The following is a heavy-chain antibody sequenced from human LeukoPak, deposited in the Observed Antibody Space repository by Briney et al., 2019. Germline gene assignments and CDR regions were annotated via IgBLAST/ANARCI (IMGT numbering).Heavy chain of an antibody. D-gene: IGHD3-3*02. Sequence: PSETLSLTCTVSGGSISSGGYYWSWIRQPPGKGLEWIGEINHSGGTNYNPSLKSRVTISVDTSKNQFSLKLSSVTAADTAVYYCARAFDYYYGMDVWGQGTTVTVSS. V-gene: IGHV4-39*07. CDR2: INHSGGT. J-gene: IGHJ6*02. CDR1: GGSISSGGYY. CDR3: ARAFDYYYGMDV.